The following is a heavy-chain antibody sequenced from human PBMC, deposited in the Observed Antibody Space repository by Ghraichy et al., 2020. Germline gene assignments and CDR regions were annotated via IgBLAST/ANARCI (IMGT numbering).Heavy chain of an antibody. CDR1: GGSVSSGSYY. Sequence: SQTLSLTCTVSGGSVSSGSYYWSWIRQPPGKGLEWIGYIYYSGSTNYNPSLKSRVTISVDTSKNQFSLKLSSVTAADTAVYYCARVGSGYGGYAQHHFDYWGQGTLVTVSS. V-gene: IGHV4-61*01. J-gene: IGHJ4*02. CDR2: IYYSGST. CDR3: ARVGSGYGGYAQHHFDY. D-gene: IGHD5-12*01.